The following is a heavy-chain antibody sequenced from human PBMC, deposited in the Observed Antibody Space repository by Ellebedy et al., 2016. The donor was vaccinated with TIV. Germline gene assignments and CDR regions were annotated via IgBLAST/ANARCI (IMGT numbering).Heavy chain of an antibody. D-gene: IGHD1-26*01. J-gene: IGHJ4*02. Sequence: SETLSLXCTVSGGSISSSSYYWGWIRQPPGKGLEWIGSIYYSGSTYYNPSLKSRVTISVDTSKNQFSLKLSSVTAADTAVYYCASRGGAWGKGFDYWGQGTLVTVSS. V-gene: IGHV4-39*01. CDR3: ASRGGAWGKGFDY. CDR2: IYYSGST. CDR1: GGSISSSSYY.